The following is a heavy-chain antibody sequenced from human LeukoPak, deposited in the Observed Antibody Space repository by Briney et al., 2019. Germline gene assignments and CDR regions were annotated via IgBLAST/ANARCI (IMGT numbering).Heavy chain of an antibody. CDR1: GFTFSSYS. V-gene: IGHV3-21*01. D-gene: IGHD3-22*01. CDR3: AKESDDSSGAQH. CDR2: ISSSSSYI. J-gene: IGHJ1*01. Sequence: TGGSLRLSCAASGFTFSSYSMNWVRQAPGKGLEWVSSISSSSSYIYYADSVKGRFTISRDNAKNSLYLQMNSLRAEDTAVYYCAKESDDSSGAQHWGQGTLVSVSS.